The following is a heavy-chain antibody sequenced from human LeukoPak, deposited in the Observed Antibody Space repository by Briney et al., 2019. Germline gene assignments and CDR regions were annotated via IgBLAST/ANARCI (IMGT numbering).Heavy chain of an antibody. CDR2: IYYSGST. Sequence: SETLSLTCTVSGGSISSSSYYWGWIRQPPGKGLEWIGCIYYSGSTYYNPSLKSRVTISVDTSKNQFSLKLSSVTAADTAVYYCARQGGGDFWSGYNPTHIDYWGQGTLVTVSS. J-gene: IGHJ4*02. V-gene: IGHV4-39*01. CDR3: ARQGGGDFWSGYNPTHIDY. D-gene: IGHD3-3*01. CDR1: GGSISSSSYY.